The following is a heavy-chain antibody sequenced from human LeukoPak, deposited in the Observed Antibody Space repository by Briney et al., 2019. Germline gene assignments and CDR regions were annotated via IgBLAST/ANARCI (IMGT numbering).Heavy chain of an antibody. CDR3: ARGRGDYPQSAEYFQH. V-gene: IGHV4-4*07. D-gene: IGHD4-17*01. CDR2: IYRSGST. J-gene: IGHJ1*01. CDR1: GGSLSTYY. Sequence: SETLSLTCTVSGGSLSTYYWSWIRQPAGKGLEWIGRIYRSGSTNYNPSLKSRVTMSVDTSKNQFSLKLSSLTAADTAVYYCARGRGDYPQSAEYFQHWGQGTLVTVPS.